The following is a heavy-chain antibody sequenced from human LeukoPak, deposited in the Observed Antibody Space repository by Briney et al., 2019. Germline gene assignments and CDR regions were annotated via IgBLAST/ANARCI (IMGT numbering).Heavy chain of an antibody. Sequence: GASVKVSCKVSGYTLTELSMHWVRQAPGKGLEWMGGFDPEDGETIYAQKFQGRVTMTEDTSTDTAYTELSSLRSEDTAVYYCATDIVVVPAALFQHWGQGTLVTVSS. CDR3: ATDIVVVPAALFQH. J-gene: IGHJ1*01. V-gene: IGHV1-24*01. CDR2: FDPEDGET. CDR1: GYTLTELS. D-gene: IGHD2-2*01.